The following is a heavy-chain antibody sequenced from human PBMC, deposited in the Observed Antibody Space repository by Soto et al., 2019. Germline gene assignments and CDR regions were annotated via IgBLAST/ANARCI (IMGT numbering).Heavy chain of an antibody. CDR1: GFTFSSYA. CDR2: ISGSGGST. CDR3: EKGVDYYDSSGLFDY. Sequence: GGSLRLSCAASGFTFSSYAMSWVRQAPGKGLEWVSAISGSGGSTYYADSVKGRFTISRDNSKNTLYLQMNSLRAEDTAVYYCEKGVDYYDSSGLFDYWGQGTLVTAPQ. J-gene: IGHJ4*02. V-gene: IGHV3-23*01. D-gene: IGHD3-22*01.